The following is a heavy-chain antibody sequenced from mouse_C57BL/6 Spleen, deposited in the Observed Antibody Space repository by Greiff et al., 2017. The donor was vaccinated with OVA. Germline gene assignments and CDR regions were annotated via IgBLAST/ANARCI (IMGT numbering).Heavy chain of an antibody. D-gene: IGHD1-1*01. CDR1: GYAFSSYW. CDR2: IYPGDGDT. Sequence: LVESGAELVKPGASVKLSCKASGYAFSSYWMNWVKQRPGKGLEWIGQIYPGDGDTNYNGKFKGKATLTADKSSSTAYMQLNSLTSEYSAVYFCERESAFTTVVAWYFDVWGTGTTVTVSS. CDR3: ERESAFTTVVAWYFDV. V-gene: IGHV1-80*01. J-gene: IGHJ1*03.